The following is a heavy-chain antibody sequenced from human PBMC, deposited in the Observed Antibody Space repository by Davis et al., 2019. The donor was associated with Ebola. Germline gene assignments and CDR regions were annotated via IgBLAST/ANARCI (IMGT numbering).Heavy chain of an antibody. D-gene: IGHD6-19*01. V-gene: IGHV3-21*04. Sequence: GESLKISCAASGFTFSSYSMNWVRQAPGKGLEWVSSISSSSSYIYYADSVKGRFTISRDDSKNTLNLQMNSLRGEDTALYYCARDLWTSGGVDAFDIWGQGTLITVSS. CDR1: GFTFSSYS. CDR3: ARDLWTSGGVDAFDI. CDR2: ISSSSSYI. J-gene: IGHJ3*02.